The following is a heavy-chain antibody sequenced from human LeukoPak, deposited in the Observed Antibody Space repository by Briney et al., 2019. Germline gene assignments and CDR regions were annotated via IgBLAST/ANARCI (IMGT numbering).Heavy chain of an antibody. CDR2: ISGSGGST. D-gene: IGHD3-9*01. CDR3: AKPYSGTILTGWFDS. V-gene: IGHV3-23*01. Sequence: GGSLRLSCAASGFTFSSYAMTWVGQAPGKGLEWVSIISGSGGSTSYANSVKGRFTISRDNSKNTLYLQMNSLRAEDTALYYCAKPYSGTILTGWFDSWGQGTLVTVSS. CDR1: GFTFSSYA. J-gene: IGHJ5*01.